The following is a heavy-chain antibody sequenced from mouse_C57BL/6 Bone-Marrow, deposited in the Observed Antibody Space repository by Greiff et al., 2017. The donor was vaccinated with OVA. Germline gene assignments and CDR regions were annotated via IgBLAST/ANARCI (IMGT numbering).Heavy chain of an antibody. CDR3: ARVYYDYDGDYFDY. CDR1: GFTFSSYA. CDR2: ISDGGSYT. V-gene: IGHV5-4*03. D-gene: IGHD2-4*01. J-gene: IGHJ2*01. Sequence: EVKLMESGGGLVKPGGSLKLSCAASGFTFSSYAMSWVRQTPEKRLEWVATISDGGSYTYYPDNVKGRFTISRDNAKNNLYLQMSHLKSEDTAMYYCARVYYDYDGDYFDYWGQGTTLTVSS.